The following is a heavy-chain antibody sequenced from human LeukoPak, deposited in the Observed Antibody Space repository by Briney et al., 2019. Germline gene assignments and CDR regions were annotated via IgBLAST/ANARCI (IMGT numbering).Heavy chain of an antibody. CDR1: GGSFSGYY. D-gene: IGHD3-3*01. Sequence: SETLSLTCAVYGGSFSGYYWSWIRLPPGKGLEWIGEINHSGSTNYTPSLKSRVTISADTSKNQFSLKLTSLTAADTAVYYCARGTYNYYDFWSGYAPYYYYYMDVWGTGTTVTVSS. J-gene: IGHJ6*03. CDR2: INHSGST. CDR3: ARGTYNYYDFWSGYAPYYYYYMDV. V-gene: IGHV4-34*01.